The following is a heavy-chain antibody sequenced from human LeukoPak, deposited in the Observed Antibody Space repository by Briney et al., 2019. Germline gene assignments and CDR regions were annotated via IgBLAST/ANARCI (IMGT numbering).Heavy chain of an antibody. CDR3: ASRPSHSSGWYNWFDP. V-gene: IGHV3-66*02. Sequence: PGGSLRLSCAASGFAVSSNYMSWVRQVPGKGLEWVSVIYSGGSTYYADSVKGRFTISRDNSKNTLYLQMNSLRAEDTAVYYCASRPSHSSGWYNWFDPWGQGTLVTVPS. J-gene: IGHJ5*02. CDR1: GFAVSSNY. D-gene: IGHD6-19*01. CDR2: IYSGGST.